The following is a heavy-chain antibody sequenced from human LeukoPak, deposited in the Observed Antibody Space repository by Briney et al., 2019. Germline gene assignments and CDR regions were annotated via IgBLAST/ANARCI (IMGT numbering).Heavy chain of an antibody. Sequence: SETLSLTCAVYGGSFSGYYWSWIRQPPGKGLEWIGEINHSGSTNYNPSLKSRVTISVDTSKNQFSLRLSSVTAADTAVYYCARVRLRWAFDIWGQGTMVTVSS. D-gene: IGHD4-23*01. V-gene: IGHV4-34*01. CDR1: GGSFSGYY. J-gene: IGHJ3*02. CDR3: ARVRLRWAFDI. CDR2: INHSGST.